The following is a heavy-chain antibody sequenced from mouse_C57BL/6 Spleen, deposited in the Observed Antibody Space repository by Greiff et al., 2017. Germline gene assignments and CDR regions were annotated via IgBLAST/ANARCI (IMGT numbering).Heavy chain of an antibody. Sequence: QVQLQQSGAELMKPGASVKLSCKATGYTFTGYWIEWVKQRPGHGLEWIGEILPGSGSTNYNEKFKGKATFTADTSSNTAYMQLSSLTTEDSAIYYCAREEDDYDDGHYAMDYWGQGTSVTVSS. V-gene: IGHV1-9*01. D-gene: IGHD2-4*01. J-gene: IGHJ4*01. CDR1: GYTFTGYW. CDR3: AREEDDYDDGHYAMDY. CDR2: ILPGSGST.